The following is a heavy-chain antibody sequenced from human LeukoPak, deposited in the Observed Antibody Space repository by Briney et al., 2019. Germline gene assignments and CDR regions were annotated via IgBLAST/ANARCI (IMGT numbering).Heavy chain of an antibody. J-gene: IGHJ4*02. CDR3: AKLGLVGATISPFDY. Sequence: GGPLRLSCAASGFTFSSYAMSWVRQAPGKALEYVSAISGSGGSTYYADSVKGRFTISRDNSKNTLYLQMNSLRAEDTAVYYCAKLGLVGATISPFDYWGQGTLVTVSS. CDR1: GFTFSSYA. V-gene: IGHV3-23*01. CDR2: ISGSGGST. D-gene: IGHD1-26*01.